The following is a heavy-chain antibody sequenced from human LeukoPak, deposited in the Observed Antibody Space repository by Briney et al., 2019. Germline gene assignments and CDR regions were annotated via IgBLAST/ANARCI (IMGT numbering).Heavy chain of an antibody. CDR1: GVSISSSNSY. CDR2: IYYSGNT. Sequence: PSETLSPTCTVSGVSISSSNSYWGWIRQPPGKGLEWIGSIYYSGNTYYNASLKSQVSISIDTSKNQFSLKLSSVTAADTAVYYCARVRSFNWFDPWGQGTLVTVSS. V-gene: IGHV4-39*07. CDR3: ARVRSFNWFDP. J-gene: IGHJ5*02.